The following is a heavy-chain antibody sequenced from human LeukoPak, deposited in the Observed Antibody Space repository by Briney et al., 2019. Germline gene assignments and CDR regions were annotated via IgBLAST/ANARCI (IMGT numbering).Heavy chain of an antibody. Sequence: SETLSLTCTVSGGSIGNHYWSWIRQPPGKGLEWIAYIYYSGNTNYNPSLKSRVTISVDTSKNQFSLKMHSVTAADTAVYYCARHSERLAHFDYWGQGTLVTLSS. CDR1: GGSIGNHY. D-gene: IGHD6-19*01. V-gene: IGHV4-59*08. J-gene: IGHJ4*02. CDR3: ARHSERLAHFDY. CDR2: IYYSGNT.